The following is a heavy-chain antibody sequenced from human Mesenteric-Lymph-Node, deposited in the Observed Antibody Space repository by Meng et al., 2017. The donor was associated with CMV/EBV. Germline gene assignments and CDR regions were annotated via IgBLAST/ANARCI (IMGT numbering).Heavy chain of an antibody. V-gene: IGHV3-30-3*01. CDR3: ARVPGSSWFFDY. CDR2: ILYDGNNK. CDR1: GFTFSSYA. Sequence: GGSLRLSCAASGFTFSSYAIHWVRQAPGKGLEWVAVILYDGNNKYYADSVKGRFTISRDNSKNTLYLQMNSLRAEDTAVYYCARVPGSSWFFDYWGQGTLVTVSS. D-gene: IGHD6-13*01. J-gene: IGHJ4*02.